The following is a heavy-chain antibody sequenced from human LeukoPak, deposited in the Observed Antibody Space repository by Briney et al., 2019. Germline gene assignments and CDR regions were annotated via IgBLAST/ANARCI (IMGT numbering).Heavy chain of an antibody. Sequence: ASVKVSCKASGYTFTSYDINCVRQATGQGLEWMGWMNPNSGNTGYAQKFQGRVTITRNTSISTAYMELSSLRSEDTAVYYCARGRPTSSSSIFDYWGQGTLVTVSS. J-gene: IGHJ4*02. CDR2: MNPNSGNT. V-gene: IGHV1-8*03. D-gene: IGHD6-6*01. CDR3: ARGRPTSSSSIFDY. CDR1: GYTFTSYD.